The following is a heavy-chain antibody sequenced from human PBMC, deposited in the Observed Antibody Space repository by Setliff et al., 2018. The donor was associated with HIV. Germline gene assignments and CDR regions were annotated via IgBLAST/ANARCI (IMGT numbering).Heavy chain of an antibody. Sequence: GGSLRLSCAASGFSFSQYGMHWVRQAPGKGLQWVAVMWYDGSKKYYADSVKGRFTISRGNSKNTLYLQMNSLRAEDTATYYCAKVGLYDSFGYANGLPDAFDTWGQGTMVTVS. V-gene: IGHV3-33*06. D-gene: IGHD3-22*01. J-gene: IGHJ3*02. CDR2: MWYDGSKK. CDR1: GFSFSQYG. CDR3: AKVGLYDSFGYANGLPDAFDT.